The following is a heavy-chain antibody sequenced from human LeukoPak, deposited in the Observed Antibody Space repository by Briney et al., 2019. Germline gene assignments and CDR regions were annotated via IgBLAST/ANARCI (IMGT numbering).Heavy chain of an antibody. J-gene: IGHJ3*02. D-gene: IGHD3/OR15-3a*01. V-gene: IGHV1-69*13. CDR1: GGTFSSYA. Sequence: ASVKVSCKASGGTFSSYAISWVRQAPGQGLEWMGGIIPIFGTANYAQKFQGRVTITADESMSTAYMELSSLRSEDTAVYYCARAESMLFKDAFDIWGQGTMVTVSP. CDR2: IIPIFGTA. CDR3: ARAESMLFKDAFDI.